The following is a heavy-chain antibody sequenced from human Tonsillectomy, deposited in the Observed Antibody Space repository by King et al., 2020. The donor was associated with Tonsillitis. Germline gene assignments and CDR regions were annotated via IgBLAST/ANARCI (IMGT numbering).Heavy chain of an antibody. CDR1: GGSISSYY. CDR2: IYYTGST. J-gene: IGHJ4*02. CDR3: ARGGLEYNYGPIPPYY. Sequence: VQLQESGPGLVKPSETLSLTCTVSGGSISSYYWSWIRQPPGKGLEWIGYIYYTGSTNYNPSLKSRVTISVDTSKNQFSLKLRSVNAADTAVYYCARGGLEYNYGPIPPYYWGQGTLVTVSS. V-gene: IGHV4-59*01. D-gene: IGHD5-18*01.